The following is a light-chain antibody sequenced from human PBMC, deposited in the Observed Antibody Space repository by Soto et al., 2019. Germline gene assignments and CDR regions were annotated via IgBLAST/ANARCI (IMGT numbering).Light chain of an antibody. Sequence: EVVITQALATLSVSPGERATLSGRASQSVSSNLAWYQQNPGQAPRLIIYGASTWATGIPARFSSSGSGKDSTITSSRLSYEDSAVYCRQQYNKSRTFGQGTKVDIK. J-gene: IGKJ1*01. V-gene: IGKV3-15*01. CDR2: GAS. CDR1: QSVSSN. CDR3: QQYNKSRT.